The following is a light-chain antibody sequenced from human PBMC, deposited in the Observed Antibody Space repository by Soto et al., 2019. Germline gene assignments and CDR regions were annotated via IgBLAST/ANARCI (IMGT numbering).Light chain of an antibody. V-gene: IGLV2-23*01. CDR1: SSDVGSYNL. J-gene: IGLJ3*02. CDR3: CSYAGVRV. Sequence: QSALTQPASVSGSPGQSITISCTGTSSDVGSYNLVSWYQQHPGKAPKLMIYEGSKRPSGVSNRFSGSKSGNTASLTISGLQAEDEDDYYCCSYAGVRVFGGGTKLTVL. CDR2: EGS.